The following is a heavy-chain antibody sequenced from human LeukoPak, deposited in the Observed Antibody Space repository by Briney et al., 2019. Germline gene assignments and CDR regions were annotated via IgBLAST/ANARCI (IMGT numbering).Heavy chain of an antibody. CDR1: AGSISSTSYY. D-gene: IGHD1-14*01. CDR2: IYYNGFT. V-gene: IGHV4-39*07. CDR3: ARVGREPRPNWFDP. J-gene: IGHJ5*02. Sequence: NPSETLSLTCTVSAGSISSTSYYWAWLRQPPGKGQECIGYIYYNGFTNYNPSLKSRVTISGDTSKNQFSLRLSSVTAADTAVYYCARVGREPRPNWFDPWGQGTLVIVSS.